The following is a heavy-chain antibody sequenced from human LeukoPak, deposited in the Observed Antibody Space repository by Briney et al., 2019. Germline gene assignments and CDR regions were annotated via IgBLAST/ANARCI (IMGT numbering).Heavy chain of an antibody. J-gene: IGHJ4*02. V-gene: IGHV3-11*05. CDR3: AREARYYYDSSGYYASDY. Sequence: GGSLRLSCAASGFTFSDYYMSWIRQAPGKGLEWVSYISSSSYTNYADSVKGRFTISRDNAKNSLYLQMNSLRAEDTAVYYCAREARYYYDSSGYYASDYWGQGTLVTVSS. CDR2: ISSSSYT. CDR1: GFTFSDYY. D-gene: IGHD3-22*01.